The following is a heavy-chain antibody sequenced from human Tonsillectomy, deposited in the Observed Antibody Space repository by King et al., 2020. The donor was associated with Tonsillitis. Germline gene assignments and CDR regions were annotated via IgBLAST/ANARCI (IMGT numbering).Heavy chain of an antibody. J-gene: IGHJ4*02. Sequence: VQLVESGGGLVQPGRSLRLSCAASGFTFDDFAMHWVRQVPGKGLEWVSGISWNSGSVAYADSVKGRFTISRDNAKNSLYLQMNSLRAEDTAFYYCAKAPRGSGYYDSGGYQWNYYFDHWGQGTLVTVSS. CDR3: AKAPRGSGYYDSGGYQWNYYFDH. CDR2: ISWNSGSV. D-gene: IGHD3-22*01. V-gene: IGHV3-9*01. CDR1: GFTFDDFA.